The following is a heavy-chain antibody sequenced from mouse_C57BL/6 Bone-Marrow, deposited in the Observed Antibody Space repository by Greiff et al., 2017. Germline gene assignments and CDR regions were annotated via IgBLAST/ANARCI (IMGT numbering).Heavy chain of an antibody. CDR1: GFTFTDYY. Sequence: EVKVVESGGGLVQPGGSLSLSCAASGFTFTDYYMSWVRQPPGKALEWLGFIRNKANGYTTEYSASVKGRFTISRDNSQSILYLQMNALRAEDSATYYCARYGYYGSSAYWGQGTLVTVSA. CDR3: ARYGYYGSSAY. D-gene: IGHD1-1*01. J-gene: IGHJ3*01. V-gene: IGHV7-3*01. CDR2: IRNKANGYTT.